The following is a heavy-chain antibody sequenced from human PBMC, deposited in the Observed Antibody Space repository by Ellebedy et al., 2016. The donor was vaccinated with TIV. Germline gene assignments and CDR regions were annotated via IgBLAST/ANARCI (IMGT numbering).Heavy chain of an antibody. CDR3: AREHITNAFDI. CDR1: GFTFSSYW. Sequence: GGSLRLSXAASGFTFSSYWMSWVRQASGKGLEWVANIKQDGSEKYYVDSVKGRFTISRDNAKNSLYLQMNSLRAEDTAVYYCAREHITNAFDIWGQGTMVTVSS. D-gene: IGHD3-3*01. CDR2: IKQDGSEK. V-gene: IGHV3-7*01. J-gene: IGHJ3*02.